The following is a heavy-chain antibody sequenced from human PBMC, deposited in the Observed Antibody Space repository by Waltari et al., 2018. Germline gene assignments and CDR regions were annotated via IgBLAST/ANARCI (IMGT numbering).Heavy chain of an antibody. CDR2: VYRSGSI. CDR3: ARLPYKDDIYYMDG. D-gene: IGHD1-20*01. Sequence: QVQLQESGPGLVKPSETLSLTCTVSGSSISGGHYWGWIRQPPGKGLEWLGCVYRSGSIYYMPALRRRGNISEDQSQNQFSLTLTSATAADATVYYCARLPYKDDIYYMDGEGKGTTVTVSS. CDR1: GSSISGGHY. V-gene: IGHV4-38-2*02. J-gene: IGHJ6*03.